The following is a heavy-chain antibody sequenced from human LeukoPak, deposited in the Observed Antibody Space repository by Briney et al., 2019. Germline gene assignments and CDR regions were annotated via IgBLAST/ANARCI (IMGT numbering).Heavy chain of an antibody. Sequence: ASVKVPCKASGGTFSSYTISWVRQAPEQGLEWMGGIIPILGIANYAQKFQGRVTITADKSTSTAYMELSSLRSEDTAVYYCARDLLAYCGGDCYRGDAFDIWGQGTMVTVSS. CDR3: ARDLLAYCGGDCYRGDAFDI. CDR1: GGTFSSYT. D-gene: IGHD2-21*02. J-gene: IGHJ3*02. CDR2: IIPILGIA. V-gene: IGHV1-69*10.